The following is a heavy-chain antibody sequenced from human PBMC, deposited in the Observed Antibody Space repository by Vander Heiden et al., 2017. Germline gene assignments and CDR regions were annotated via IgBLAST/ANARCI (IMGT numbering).Heavy chain of an antibody. CDR2: INPNSAGT. J-gene: IGHJ4*02. CDR3: ARGGTVAGSSRGIDY. CDR1: GYTFSGSY. D-gene: IGHD6-19*01. V-gene: IGHV1-2*02. Sequence: QVQLVQSGTEVKKPGASVKVSCKTSGYTFSGSYMHWVRQAPGQGFEWMGWINPNSAGTSYAQKFQGRVTMTRDTSISTADMELNSLRSDDTAVYYCARGGTVAGSSRGIDYWGQGTLVTVSS.